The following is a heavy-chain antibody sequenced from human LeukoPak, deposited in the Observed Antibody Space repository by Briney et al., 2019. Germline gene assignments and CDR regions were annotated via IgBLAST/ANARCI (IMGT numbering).Heavy chain of an antibody. D-gene: IGHD4-11*01. CDR3: TREVVGTTIKNFDS. Sequence: GASVKVSCKASGYIFTSFYMHWVRQAPGQGLEWMGIINPSGGNTGYAQKFQGRLAMTRDTSASTVYMELSSLGSEDTAVYYCTREVVGTTIKNFDSWGQGTLVTVSP. CDR1: GYIFTSFY. CDR2: INPSGGNT. V-gene: IGHV1-46*01. J-gene: IGHJ4*02.